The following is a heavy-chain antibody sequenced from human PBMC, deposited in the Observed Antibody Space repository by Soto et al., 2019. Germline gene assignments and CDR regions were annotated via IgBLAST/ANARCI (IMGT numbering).Heavy chain of an antibody. CDR3: ARDRSTVTTNSDAFDI. V-gene: IGHV4-31*03. CDR2: IYYSGST. J-gene: IGHJ3*02. Sequence: PSETLSLTCTVSGGSISSGGYYWSWIRQHPGKGLEWIGYIYYSGSTYYNPSLKSRVTISVDTSKNQFSLKLSSVTAADTAVYYCARDRSTVTTNSDAFDIWGQGTMVTVSS. CDR1: GGSISSGGYY. D-gene: IGHD4-17*01.